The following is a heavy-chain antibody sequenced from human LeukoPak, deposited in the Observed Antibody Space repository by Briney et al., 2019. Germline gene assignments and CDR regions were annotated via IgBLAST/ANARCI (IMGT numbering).Heavy chain of an antibody. CDR1: GDSVSTTDYY. CDR3: ARVGYCSSASCYSPGAFDI. V-gene: IGHV4-30-4*01. D-gene: IGHD2-2*01. Sequence: SQTLSLTCTVSGDSVSTTDYYWTWIRHPPGMGLEWIGYIYDSGDTYYNPPLKSRVTISVDTSNNQVSLKLRSVTAADTAVYYCARVGYCSSASCYSPGAFDIWGQGTMVTV. J-gene: IGHJ3*02. CDR2: IYDSGDT.